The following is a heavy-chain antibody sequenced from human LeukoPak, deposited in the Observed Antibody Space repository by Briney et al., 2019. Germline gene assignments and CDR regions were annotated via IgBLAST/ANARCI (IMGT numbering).Heavy chain of an antibody. CDR1: GFTFRSNW. D-gene: IGHD4-17*01. Sequence: GGSLRLSCAASGFTFRSNWMSWVRQAPGKGLEWVATIKQDGSQTKYVDSVKGRFTISRDNAKNSLHLQMNSLRADDTAVYYCAKYNDYDFDYWGQGTLVTVSP. CDR2: IKQDGSQT. J-gene: IGHJ4*02. V-gene: IGHV3-7*01. CDR3: AKYNDYDFDY.